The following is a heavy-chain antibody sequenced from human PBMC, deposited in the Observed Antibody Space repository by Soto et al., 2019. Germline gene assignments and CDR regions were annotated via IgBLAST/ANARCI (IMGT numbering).Heavy chain of an antibody. D-gene: IGHD3-22*01. J-gene: IGHJ4*02. Sequence: KASETLSLTCTVSGGSISSGDYYWSWIRQPPGKGLEWIGYIYYSGSTYYNPSLKSRVTISVDTSKNQFSLKLSSVTAADTAVYYCARGYYYDSSGYYYYFDYWGQGTLVTV. CDR1: GGSISSGDYY. CDR3: ARGYYYDSSGYYYYFDY. V-gene: IGHV4-30-4*01. CDR2: IYYSGST.